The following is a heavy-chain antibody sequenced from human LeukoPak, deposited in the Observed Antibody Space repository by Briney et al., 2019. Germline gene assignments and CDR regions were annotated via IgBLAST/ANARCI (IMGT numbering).Heavy chain of an antibody. V-gene: IGHV6-1*01. CDR3: ARDSVAVAGYYYYGMDV. Sequence: SQTLSLTCAISGDSVSSNSAAWTWIRQSPSRGLEWLGRTYYRSKWYNDYAVSVKSRITINPDTSKNQFSLQLNSVTPEDTAVYYCARDSVAVAGYYYYGMDVWGQGTTVTVSS. CDR1: GDSVSSNSAA. D-gene: IGHD6-19*01. J-gene: IGHJ6*02. CDR2: TYYRSKWYN.